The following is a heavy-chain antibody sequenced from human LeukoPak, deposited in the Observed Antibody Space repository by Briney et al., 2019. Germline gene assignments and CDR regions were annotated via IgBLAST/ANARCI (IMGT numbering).Heavy chain of an antibody. CDR2: ISSSSSTI. V-gene: IGHV3-48*01. CDR3: ARDCRAGGYDYNWFDP. Sequence: GGSLRLSCAASGFTFSSYSMNWVRQAPGKGLEWVSYISSSSSTIYYADSVKGRFTISRDNAKNSLYLQMNSLRAEDTAVYYCARDCRAGGYDYNWFDPWGQGTLVTVSS. CDR1: GFTFSSYS. D-gene: IGHD5-12*01. J-gene: IGHJ5*02.